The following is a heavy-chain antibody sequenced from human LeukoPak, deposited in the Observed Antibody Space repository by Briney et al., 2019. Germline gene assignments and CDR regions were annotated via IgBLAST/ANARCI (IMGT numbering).Heavy chain of an antibody. CDR1: GFTFSSYW. CDR2: IKQDGSEK. J-gene: IGHJ3*01. D-gene: IGHD3-22*01. V-gene: IGHV3-7*03. CDR3: AKAGSYSDISVYPLASFDF. Sequence: GGSLRLSCAASGFTFSSYWMSWVRQAPGKGLEWVANIKQDGSEKYYVDSVKGRFTISRDNAKNSLYLQMNSLRAEDTAVYYCAKAGSYSDISVYPLASFDFWGQGTMVTVSS.